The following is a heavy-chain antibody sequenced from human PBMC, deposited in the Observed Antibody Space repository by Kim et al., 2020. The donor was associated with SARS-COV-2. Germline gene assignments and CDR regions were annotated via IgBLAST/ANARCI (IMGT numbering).Heavy chain of an antibody. CDR2: VYWDDDK. CDR1: GFSVTTSGVG. CDR3: AHTYLSHNTLLFDY. V-gene: IGHV2-5*02. Sequence: SGPTLVNTTQTLTLTCTFSGFSVTTSGVGVAWTRQPPGKALEWLALVYWDDDKRYSPSLKSRLTITKDTSKNQVVLTMSNVDPVDTATYYCAHTYLSHNTLLFDYWGQGTLVTVSS. J-gene: IGHJ4*02.